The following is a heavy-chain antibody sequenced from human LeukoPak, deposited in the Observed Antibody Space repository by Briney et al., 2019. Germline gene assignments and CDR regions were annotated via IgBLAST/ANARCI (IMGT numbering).Heavy chain of an antibody. CDR1: GGSISSYY. D-gene: IGHD6-13*01. Sequence: ASETLSLTCTVSGGSISSYYWSWIRQPPGKGLEWIGYIYYSGSTNYNPSLKSRVTISVDTSKNQFSLKLSSVTAADTAVYYCARHWVYSSRWYGYYFDYWGQGTLVTVSS. V-gene: IGHV4-59*08. J-gene: IGHJ4*02. CDR2: IYYSGST. CDR3: ARHWVYSSRWYGYYFDY.